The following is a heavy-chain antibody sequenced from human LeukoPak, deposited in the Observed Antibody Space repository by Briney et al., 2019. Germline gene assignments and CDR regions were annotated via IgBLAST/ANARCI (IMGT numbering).Heavy chain of an antibody. CDR1: GFTFSSYA. Sequence: PGGSLRLSCAASGFTFSSYAMGWVRQAPGKGLECVSAISGSGGSTYYADSVKGRFTLSRDNSKSTLYLQMNSLRAEDTAVYYCAKLFYTASVYYYYGMDVWGQGTTVTVSS. J-gene: IGHJ6*02. V-gene: IGHV3-23*01. CDR2: ISGSGGST. CDR3: AKLFYTASVYYYYGMDV. D-gene: IGHD3-16*01.